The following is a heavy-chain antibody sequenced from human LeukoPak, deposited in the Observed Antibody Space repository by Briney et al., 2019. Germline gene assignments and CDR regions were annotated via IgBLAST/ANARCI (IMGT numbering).Heavy chain of an antibody. CDR1: GYTLTGYY. Sequence: GASVKVSCKASGYTLTGYYMHWVRQAPGQGPEWMGWINGNSGGTKYAQKFEGRVTMTSDTSTSTVQMDLGPLRSDDTAVYYCARENIEQWPAFDYWGQGTPVTVSS. D-gene: IGHD1/OR15-1a*01. CDR3: ARENIEQWPAFDY. V-gene: IGHV1-2*02. CDR2: INGNSGGT. J-gene: IGHJ4*02.